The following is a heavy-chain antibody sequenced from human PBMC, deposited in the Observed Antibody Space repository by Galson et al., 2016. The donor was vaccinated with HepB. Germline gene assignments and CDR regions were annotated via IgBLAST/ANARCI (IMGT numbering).Heavy chain of an antibody. Sequence: QSGAEVKKPGNSLNISCKASGYKFNTFWIAWVRQMPGKGLEWMGVIYPGDSDVTYSPSFQGLVTISADESTSTAYLQWNSLKASDGAIYFCARRFSPLHPLEFWGQGTVVTVSS. CDR1: GYKFNTFW. J-gene: IGHJ3*01. CDR2: IYPGDSDV. CDR3: ARRFSPLHPLEF. V-gene: IGHV5-51*01. D-gene: IGHD3-16*02.